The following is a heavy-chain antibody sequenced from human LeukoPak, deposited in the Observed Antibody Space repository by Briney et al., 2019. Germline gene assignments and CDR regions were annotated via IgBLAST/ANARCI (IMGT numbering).Heavy chain of an antibody. CDR1: GFTFSSYW. Sequence: GGSLRLSCAASGFTFSSYWMSWVRQAPGKGLEWVANIKQDGSGKYYVDSVKGRFTISRDNAKNSLYLQMNSLRAEDTAVYYCASPGGATDLDYWGQGTLVTVSS. D-gene: IGHD5-12*01. V-gene: IGHV3-7*01. CDR3: ASPGGATDLDY. CDR2: IKQDGSGK. J-gene: IGHJ4*02.